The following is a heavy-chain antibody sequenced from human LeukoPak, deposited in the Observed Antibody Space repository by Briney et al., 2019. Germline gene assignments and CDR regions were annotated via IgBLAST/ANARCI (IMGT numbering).Heavy chain of an antibody. Sequence: ASVKVSCKASGYTFTSYDINWVRQATGQGLEWMGWMNPNGGNTGYAQKFQGRVTMTRNTSISTAYMELSSLRSEDTAVYYCARDYDILTGYYSSFDPWGQGTLVTVSS. CDR3: ARDYDILTGYYSSFDP. J-gene: IGHJ5*02. D-gene: IGHD3-9*01. CDR1: GYTFTSYD. V-gene: IGHV1-8*01. CDR2: MNPNGGNT.